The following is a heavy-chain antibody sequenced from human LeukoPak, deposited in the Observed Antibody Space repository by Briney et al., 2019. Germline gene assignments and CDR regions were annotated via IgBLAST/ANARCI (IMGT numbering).Heavy chain of an antibody. CDR1: GYTFTTYD. V-gene: IGHV1-8*03. J-gene: IGHJ4*01. D-gene: IGHD3-22*01. Sequence: GASVKASCKASGYTFTTYDINWVRQAAGHGPEWMGWMNPNSGNTAYAQKFQGRVSITRDTAITTVYMELSRLTSEDTAIYYCARRSDNYDSSAYIYWGEGTLVSVSS. CDR2: MNPNSGNT. CDR3: ARRSDNYDSSAYIY.